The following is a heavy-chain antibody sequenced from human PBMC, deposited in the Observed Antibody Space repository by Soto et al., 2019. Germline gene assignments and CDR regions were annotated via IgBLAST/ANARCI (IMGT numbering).Heavy chain of an antibody. J-gene: IGHJ1*01. CDR1: GYTFTSYD. V-gene: IGHV1-8*01. Sequence: DSVKVSCKASGYTFTSYDINWVRQATGQGLEWMGWMNPNSGNTGYAQKFQGRVTMTRNTSISTAYMELSSLRSEDTAVYYCARGRGYCSSNSCYAYFQHWGQGTLVTVSS. D-gene: IGHD2-2*01. CDR3: ARGRGYCSSNSCYAYFQH. CDR2: MNPNSGNT.